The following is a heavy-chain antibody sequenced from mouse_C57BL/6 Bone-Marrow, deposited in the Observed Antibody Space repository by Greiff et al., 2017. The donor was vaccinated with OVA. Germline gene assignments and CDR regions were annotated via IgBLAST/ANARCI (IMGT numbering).Heavy chain of an antibody. J-gene: IGHJ2*01. V-gene: IGHV1-26*01. Sequence: EVQGVESGPELVKPGASVKISCKASGYTFTDYYMNWVKQSHGKSLEWIGDINPNNGGTSYNQKFKGKATLTVDKSSSTAYMELRSLTSDDSAVYYCARGDLDYWGQGTTLTVSS. CDR2: INPNNGGT. CDR1: GYTFTDYY. CDR3: ARGDLDY.